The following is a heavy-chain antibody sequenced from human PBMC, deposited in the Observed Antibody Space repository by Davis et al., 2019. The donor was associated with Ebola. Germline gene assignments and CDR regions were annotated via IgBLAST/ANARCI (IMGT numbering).Heavy chain of an antibody. CDR2: ISYDGSNK. V-gene: IGHV3-30*04. J-gene: IGHJ4*02. D-gene: IGHD1-26*01. CDR1: GITFSSYA. Sequence: GASLKISCAASGITFSSYAMHWVRPAPSTGLDWVAVISYDGSNKYYADSVKGRFTIARDNSKNTLYLQMNSLRAEDTAVYYCARSWWELPFDYWGQGTLVTVSS. CDR3: ARSWWELPFDY.